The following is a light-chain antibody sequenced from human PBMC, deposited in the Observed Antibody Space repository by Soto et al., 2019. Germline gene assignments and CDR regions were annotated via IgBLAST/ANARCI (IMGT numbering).Light chain of an antibody. J-gene: IGLJ1*01. Sequence: QSALTQPASVSGSPGQSITISCAGPSRGVGGYNYVSWYQQYPGKAPKLVIYDVNNRPSGVSNRFSGSKSGNTASLTISGLQAEDEADYYCSSYTSSATLVFGTGTKVTVL. CDR3: SSYTSSATLV. CDR2: DVN. V-gene: IGLV2-14*03. CDR1: SRGVGGYNY.